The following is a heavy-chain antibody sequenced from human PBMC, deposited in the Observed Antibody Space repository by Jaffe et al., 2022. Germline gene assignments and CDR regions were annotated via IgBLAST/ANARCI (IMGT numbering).Heavy chain of an antibody. CDR2: IRYDGSNK. Sequence: QVQLVESGGGVVQPGGSLRLSCAASGFTFSSYGMHWVRQAPGKGLEWVAFIRYDGSNKYYADSVKGRFTISRDNSKNTLYLQMNSLRAEDTAVYYCAKALGYCSGGSCYSLDYFDYWGQGTLVTVSS. CDR3: AKALGYCSGGSCYSLDYFDY. D-gene: IGHD2-15*01. CDR1: GFTFSSYG. J-gene: IGHJ4*02. V-gene: IGHV3-30*02.